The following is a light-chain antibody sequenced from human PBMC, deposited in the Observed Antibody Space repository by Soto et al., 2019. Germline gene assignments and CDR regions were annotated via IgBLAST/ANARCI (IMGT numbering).Light chain of an antibody. CDR3: QQYNNWPWT. V-gene: IGKV3-15*01. CDR2: GAS. Sequence: EVVLTQSPDTLSLSPGDRATLSCRASQSVSTYLAWYQQKPGQAPRLLIYGASTRATGIPARFSGSGSGTDFTLTISSLQSEDFAVYYCQQYNNWPWTFGQGTKVDI. J-gene: IGKJ1*01. CDR1: QSVSTY.